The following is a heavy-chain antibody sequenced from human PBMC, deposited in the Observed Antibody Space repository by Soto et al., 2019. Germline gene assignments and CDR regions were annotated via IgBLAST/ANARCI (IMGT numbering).Heavy chain of an antibody. D-gene: IGHD2-2*01. Sequence: GGSLRLSCAASGFTFSSYGMHWVRQAPGKGLEWVAVIWYDGSNKYYADSVKGRFTISRDNSKNTLYLQMNSLRAEDTAVYYCARDLSRYCSSTSCYYLDYWGQGTLVTVSS. CDR1: GFTFSSYG. CDR2: IWYDGSNK. V-gene: IGHV3-33*01. J-gene: IGHJ4*02. CDR3: ARDLSRYCSSTSCYYLDY.